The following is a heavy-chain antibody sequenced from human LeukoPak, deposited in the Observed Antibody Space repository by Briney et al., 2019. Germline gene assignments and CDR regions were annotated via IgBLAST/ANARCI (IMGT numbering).Heavy chain of an antibody. CDR3: ARDPLGYCSGGSCPRAY. CDR1: GGSISSYY. Sequence: SETLSLTCTVSGGSISSYYWSWIRQPAGKGLEWIGRIYTSGSTNYNPSLKSRVTMSVDTSKNQFSLKLSSVTAADTAVYYCARDPLGYCSGGSCPRAYWGQGTLVTASS. J-gene: IGHJ4*02. CDR2: IYTSGST. V-gene: IGHV4-4*07. D-gene: IGHD2-15*01.